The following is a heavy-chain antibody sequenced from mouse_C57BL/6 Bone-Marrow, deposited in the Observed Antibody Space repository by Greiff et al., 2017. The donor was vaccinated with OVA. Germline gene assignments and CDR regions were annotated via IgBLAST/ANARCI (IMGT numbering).Heavy chain of an antibody. D-gene: IGHD2-3*01. Sequence: QVQLQQSGPELVKPGASVKISCKASGYAFSSSWMNWVKQRPGKGLEWIGRIYPGDGDTNYNGKFKGKATLTADKSSSTAYMQLSSLTSEDSAVYYCARSRLLGVWGTGTTVTVSS. CDR3: ARSRLLGV. CDR1: GYAFSSSW. CDR2: IYPGDGDT. J-gene: IGHJ1*03. V-gene: IGHV1-82*01.